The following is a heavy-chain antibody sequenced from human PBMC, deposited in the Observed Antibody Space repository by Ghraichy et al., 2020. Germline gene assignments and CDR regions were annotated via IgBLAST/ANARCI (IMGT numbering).Heavy chain of an antibody. V-gene: IGHV3-48*02. Sequence: GGSLRLSCVGSGFTVSGYSMNWVRQSPGKGLQWLSYITSSSRTKSYADSVKGRFTVSRDNAQNSVYLQMESLGDEDTGVYYCARGSKVVRFYYYDGMDVWGQGTTVTVSS. D-gene: IGHD4-23*01. CDR2: ITSSSRTK. CDR3: ARGSKVVRFYYYDGMDV. CDR1: GFTVSGYS. J-gene: IGHJ6*02.